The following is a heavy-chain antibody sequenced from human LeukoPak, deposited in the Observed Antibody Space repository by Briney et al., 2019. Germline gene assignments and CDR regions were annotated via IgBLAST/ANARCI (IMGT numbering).Heavy chain of an antibody. Sequence: ASVKVSCKASGYTFTGYYMHWVRQAPGQGLEWMGWINPNSGGTNYAQKFQGRVTMTRDTSISTAYMELSSVTAADTAVYYCARGHYDYVWGSYRYFPVYFDYWGQGTLVTVSS. J-gene: IGHJ4*02. CDR1: GYTFTGYY. D-gene: IGHD3-16*02. V-gene: IGHV1-2*02. CDR2: INPNSGGT. CDR3: ARGHYDYVWGSYRYFPVYFDY.